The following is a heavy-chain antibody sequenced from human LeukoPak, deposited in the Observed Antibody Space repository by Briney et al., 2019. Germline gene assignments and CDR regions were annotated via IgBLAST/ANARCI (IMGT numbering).Heavy chain of an antibody. Sequence: GGSLRLSCAASGFAFSSYEMNRVRQAPGKGLEWVSYIRSTSNTIYYADSVKGRFTISRDNAKNSLYLQMNSLRAEDTAVYYCARDFGRWFIHYWGQGTLVTVSS. CDR1: GFAFSSYE. J-gene: IGHJ4*02. CDR2: IRSTSNTI. V-gene: IGHV3-48*03. CDR3: ARDFGRWFIHY. D-gene: IGHD4-23*01.